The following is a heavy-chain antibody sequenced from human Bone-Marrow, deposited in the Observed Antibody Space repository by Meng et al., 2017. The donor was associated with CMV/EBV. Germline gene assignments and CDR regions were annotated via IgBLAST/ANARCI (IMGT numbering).Heavy chain of an antibody. CDR1: GGSMSSYY. CDR2: IYYSGST. D-gene: IGHD6-6*01. Sequence: SQTLSLTCAVSGGSMSSYYWSWIRQSPGKGLEWIAYIYYSGSTNYNPSLKSRVTISVDTSKNQFSLKLCSVTAADTAVYYCAREGTRSSPFDYWGQGTLVTVSS. V-gene: IGHV4-59*01. CDR3: AREGTRSSPFDY. J-gene: IGHJ4*02.